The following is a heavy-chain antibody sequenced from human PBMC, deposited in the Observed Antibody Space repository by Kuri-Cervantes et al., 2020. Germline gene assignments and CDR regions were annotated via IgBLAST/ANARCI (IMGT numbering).Heavy chain of an antibody. V-gene: IGHV4-31*03. CDR2: IYYSGST. J-gene: IGHJ4*02. CDR1: GGSISSGGYY. Sequence: SETLSLTCTVSGGSISSGGYYWSWIRQHPGKGLEWIGYIYYSGSTYYNPSLKSRVTISVDTSKNQFSLKLSSVTAAVTAVYYCARVNGDYVLNYWGQGTLVTVSS. CDR3: ARVNGDYVLNY. D-gene: IGHD4-17*01.